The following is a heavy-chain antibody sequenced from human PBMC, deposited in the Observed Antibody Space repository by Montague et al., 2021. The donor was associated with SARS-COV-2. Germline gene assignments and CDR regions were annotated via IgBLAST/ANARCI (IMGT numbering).Heavy chain of an antibody. CDR2: ISGSGGST. D-gene: IGHD2-15*01. CDR1: GFTFSSYA. Sequence: SLRLSCAASGFTFSSYAMSWVRQAPGKGLEWVSAISGSGGSTYYADSVKGRFTISRDNSKNTLYLQMNSPRAEDTAVYYCAKVLRVGPYTGVAFDYWGQGTLVTVSS. V-gene: IGHV3-23*01. CDR3: AKVLRVGPYTGVAFDY. J-gene: IGHJ4*02.